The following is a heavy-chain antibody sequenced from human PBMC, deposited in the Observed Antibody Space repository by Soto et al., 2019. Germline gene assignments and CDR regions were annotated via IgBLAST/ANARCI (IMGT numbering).Heavy chain of an antibody. D-gene: IGHD6-6*01. CDR3: ASRSGQLPYYFDY. CDR2: ISVYNGNT. V-gene: IGHV1-18*01. Sequence: GASVKVSCKASGYTFSNYGISWVRQAPGQGLEWMGWISVYNGNTNYAQKLQGRVTMTTDTSTSTADMELRSLRSDDTALYYCASRSGQLPYYFDYWGQGTLVTVSS. J-gene: IGHJ4*02. CDR1: GYTFSNYG.